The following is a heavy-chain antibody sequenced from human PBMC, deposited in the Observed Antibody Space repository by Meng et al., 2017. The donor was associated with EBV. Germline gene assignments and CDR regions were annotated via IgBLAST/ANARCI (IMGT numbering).Heavy chain of an antibody. Sequence: LQKPRPGLVKPAATLSPTCTGAGGAIRSSSYYWGWIRQPPGKGLEWIGSIYYSGSTYYNPSLKSRVTISVDTSKNQFSLKLSSVTAADTAVYYCARGRWLQPGSYFDYWGQGTLVTVSS. CDR3: ARGRWLQPGSYFDY. D-gene: IGHD5-24*01. J-gene: IGHJ4*02. V-gene: IGHV4-39*01. CDR1: GGAIRSSSYY. CDR2: IYYSGST.